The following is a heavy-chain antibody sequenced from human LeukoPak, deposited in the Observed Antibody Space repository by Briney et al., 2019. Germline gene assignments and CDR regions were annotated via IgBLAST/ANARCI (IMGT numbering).Heavy chain of an antibody. Sequence: GESLKISCKGSGYSFTSCWIGWVRQMPGKGLEWMGIIYPGDSDTRYSLSFQGQVTISADKSISTAYLQWSSLKASDTAMYYCARDGNYYDSSGYYLHYWGQGTLVTVSS. CDR1: GYSFTSCW. V-gene: IGHV5-51*01. CDR2: IYPGDSDT. CDR3: ARDGNYYDSSGYYLHY. D-gene: IGHD3-22*01. J-gene: IGHJ4*02.